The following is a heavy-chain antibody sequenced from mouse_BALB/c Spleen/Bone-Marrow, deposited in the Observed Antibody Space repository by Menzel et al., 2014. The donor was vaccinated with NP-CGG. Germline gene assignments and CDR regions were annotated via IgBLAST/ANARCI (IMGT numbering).Heavy chain of an antibody. CDR2: IWAGGST. J-gene: IGHJ2*01. D-gene: IGHD1-1*01. CDR3: ARDYYGSSYFDY. V-gene: IGHV2-9*02. CDR1: GFSLTSYG. Sequence: VKLQESGPGLAAPSQSLSITCTVSGFSLTSYGVHWVRQPPGKGLEWLGVIWAGGSTNYNSALMSRLSISKDNSKSQVFLIMNSLQTDDTAMYYCARDYYGSSYFDYWDQGTTLTVSS.